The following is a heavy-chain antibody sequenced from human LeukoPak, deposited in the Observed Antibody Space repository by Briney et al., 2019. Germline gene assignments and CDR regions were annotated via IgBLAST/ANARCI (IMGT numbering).Heavy chain of an antibody. CDR3: TTPPLAGNFDY. V-gene: IGHV3-48*03. Sequence: PGGSLRLSCAASGFSFSIYEMSWVRQAPGKGLEWTSSISSSGSTTYYADSVRGRFSISRDNDNNSLFLHMNIMRADATVVYSATTPPLAGNFDYWGQGTLVTVSS. J-gene: IGHJ4*02. CDR2: ISSSGSTT. D-gene: IGHD6-19*01. CDR1: GFSFSIYE.